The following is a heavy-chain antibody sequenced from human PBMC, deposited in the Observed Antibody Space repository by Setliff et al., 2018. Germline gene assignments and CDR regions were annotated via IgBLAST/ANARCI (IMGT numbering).Heavy chain of an antibody. J-gene: IGHJ4*02. CDR1: GGSISSSNW. Sequence: SETLSLTCAVSGGSISSSNWWSWVRQPPGKGLEWIGEIYHSGSTNYNPSLKSRVTISVDKSKNQFSLKLSSVTAADTAVYYCAKSHSSWPIFIDYWGQGTLVTVSS. CDR2: IYHSGST. CDR3: AKSHSSWPIFIDY. V-gene: IGHV4-4*02. D-gene: IGHD6-13*01.